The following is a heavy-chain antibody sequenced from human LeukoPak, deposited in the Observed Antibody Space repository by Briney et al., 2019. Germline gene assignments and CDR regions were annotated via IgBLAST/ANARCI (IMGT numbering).Heavy chain of an antibody. D-gene: IGHD2-2*01. V-gene: IGHV4-34*01. CDR2: INHSGST. Sequence: SETLSLTCAVYGGSFSGYYWSLIRQPPGKGLEWIGEINHSGSTNYNPSLKSRVTISVDTSKNQFSLKLSSVTAADTAVYYCARGTSCCGMDVWGQGTTVTVSS. CDR3: ARGTSCCGMDV. J-gene: IGHJ6*02. CDR1: GGSFSGYY.